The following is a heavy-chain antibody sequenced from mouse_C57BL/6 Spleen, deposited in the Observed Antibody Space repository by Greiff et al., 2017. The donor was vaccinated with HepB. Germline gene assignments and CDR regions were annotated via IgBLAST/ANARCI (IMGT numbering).Heavy chain of an antibody. CDR2: INPSNGGT. V-gene: IGHV1-53*01. Sequence: QVQLKQPGTELVKPGASVKLSCKASGYTFTSYWMHWVKQRPGQGLEWIGNINPSNGGTNYNEKFKSKATLTVDKSSSTAYMQLSSLTSEDSAVYYCASEDYYASYAMDYWGQGTSVTVSS. J-gene: IGHJ4*01. CDR1: GYTFTSYW. D-gene: IGHD1-1*01. CDR3: ASEDYYASYAMDY.